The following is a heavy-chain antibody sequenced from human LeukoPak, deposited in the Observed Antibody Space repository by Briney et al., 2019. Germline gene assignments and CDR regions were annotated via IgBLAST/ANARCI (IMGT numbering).Heavy chain of an antibody. Sequence: PSGGSLRLSCAASGFTFSSYSMNWARQAPGKGLEWVSYISSSSSTTYYADSVKGRFTISRDNAKNSLYLQMNSLRAEDTAVYYCARDTAYYYDSSGYYFDYWGQGTLVTVSS. CDR1: GFTFSSYS. CDR3: ARDTAYYYDSSGYYFDY. CDR2: ISSSSSTT. V-gene: IGHV3-48*04. J-gene: IGHJ4*02. D-gene: IGHD3-22*01.